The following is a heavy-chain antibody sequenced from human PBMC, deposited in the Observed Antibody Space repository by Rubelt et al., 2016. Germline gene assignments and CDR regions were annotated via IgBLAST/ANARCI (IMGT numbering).Heavy chain of an antibody. D-gene: IGHD6-13*01. CDR3: ASMYSSSWYRGWFDP. J-gene: IGHJ5*02. CDR2: INTNTGNP. V-gene: IGHV7-4-1*02. Sequence: QVQLVQSGSELKKPGASVKVSCKASGYTFTSYAMNWVRQAPGQGLEWMGWINTNTGNPTYAQGSPGRLVLSLATAVSTAYLQISSVKGEDTAVYYCASMYSSSWYRGWFDPWGQGTLVTVSS. CDR1: GYTFTSYA.